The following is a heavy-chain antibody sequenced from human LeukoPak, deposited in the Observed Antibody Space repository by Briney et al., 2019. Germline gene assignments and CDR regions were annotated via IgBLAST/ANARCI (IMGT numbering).Heavy chain of an antibody. Sequence: SVKVSCKASGGTFSSYAISWVRQAPGQGLEWMGGIIPIFGTANYAQKFQGRVTITADESTSTVYMELSSLRSEDTAVYYCARDRYYDSSGPFDYWGQGTLVTVSS. D-gene: IGHD3-22*01. V-gene: IGHV1-69*01. J-gene: IGHJ4*02. CDR2: IIPIFGTA. CDR1: GGTFSSYA. CDR3: ARDRYYDSSGPFDY.